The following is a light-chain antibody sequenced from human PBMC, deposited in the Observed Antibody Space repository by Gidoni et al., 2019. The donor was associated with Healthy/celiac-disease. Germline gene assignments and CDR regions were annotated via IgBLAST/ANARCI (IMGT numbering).Light chain of an antibody. CDR3: QQYGSSPPFT. CDR2: GAS. CDR1: QWVSSSY. Sequence: DIVLTQSTGTLSLSPGARATLSCSASQWVSSSYLAWYQQKPGQAPRLLIPGASISATAIPDTFIASGSRTDFTLTISRLEPKDFAVYYCQQYGSSPPFTFGQGTRLEIK. J-gene: IGKJ5*01. V-gene: IGKV3-20*01.